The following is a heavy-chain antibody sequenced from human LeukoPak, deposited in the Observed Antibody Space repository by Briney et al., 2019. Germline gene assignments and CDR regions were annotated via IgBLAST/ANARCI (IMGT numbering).Heavy chain of an antibody. CDR1: GFTFSSYA. CDR3: ARDTQGSSSFNWFDP. D-gene: IGHD6-13*01. V-gene: IGHV3-30*04. Sequence: GGSLRLSCAASGFTFSSYAMHWVRQAPGKGLEWVAVISYDGSNKYYADSVKGRFTISRDNSKNTLYLQMNSLRAEDTAVYYCARDTQGSSSFNWFDPWGQGTLVTVSS. J-gene: IGHJ5*02. CDR2: ISYDGSNK.